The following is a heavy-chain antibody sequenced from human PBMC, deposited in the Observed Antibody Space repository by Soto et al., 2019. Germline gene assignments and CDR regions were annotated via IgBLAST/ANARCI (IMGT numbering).Heavy chain of an antibody. Sequence: GGSLRLSCAASGFTFDDYAMHWVRQAPGKGLEWVSGISWNSGSIGYADSVKGRFTISRDNAKNSLYLQMNSLRAEDTALYYCARSSLEWLLLFDFWGQGTQVTVSS. J-gene: IGHJ4*02. CDR2: ISWNSGSI. CDR1: GFTFDDYA. D-gene: IGHD3-3*01. V-gene: IGHV3-9*01. CDR3: ARSSLEWLLLFDF.